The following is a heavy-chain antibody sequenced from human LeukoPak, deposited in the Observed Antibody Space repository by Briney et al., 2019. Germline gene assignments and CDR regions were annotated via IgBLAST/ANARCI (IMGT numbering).Heavy chain of an antibody. CDR1: GFTFSSYA. CDR3: ARDRVDYGMDV. D-gene: IGHD2-15*01. Sequence: GGSLRLSCAASGFTFSSYAMHWVRQAPGKGLEWVAVISYDGSNKYYADSVKGRFTISRDNSKNTLYLQMNSLRAEDTAVYYCARDRVDYGMDVWGQGTTVTVSS. J-gene: IGHJ6*02. CDR2: ISYDGSNK. V-gene: IGHV3-30-3*01.